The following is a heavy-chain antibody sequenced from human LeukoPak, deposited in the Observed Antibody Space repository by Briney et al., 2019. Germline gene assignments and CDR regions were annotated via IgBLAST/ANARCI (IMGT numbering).Heavy chain of an antibody. CDR2: IYYSGST. D-gene: IGHD5-12*01. V-gene: IGHV4-59*01. J-gene: IGHJ4*02. CDR1: GGSISSYY. Sequence: SETLSLTCTVSGGSISSYYWSWIRQPPGKGLEWIGYIYYSGSTNYNPSLKSRVTISVDTSKNQFSLKLSSVTAADTAVYYCARAVGGYDWGDWGYYFDYWGQGTLVTVSS. CDR3: ARAVGGYDWGDWGYYFDY.